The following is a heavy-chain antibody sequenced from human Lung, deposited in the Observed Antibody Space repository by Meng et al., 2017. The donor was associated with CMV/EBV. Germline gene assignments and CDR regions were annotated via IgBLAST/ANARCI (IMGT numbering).Heavy chain of an antibody. CDR3: AKDLLLFGGPNAYFDQ. Sequence: GGSLRLXCAASGFRFDDYGMHWVRQTPGKGLEWVAFIRHDGTNKFYGASVKGRFTISRDNSKSTVYLQMNSLRPEETALYYCAKDLLLFGGPNAYFDQWGQGXLATVSS. CDR1: GFRFDDYG. D-gene: IGHD3-16*01. J-gene: IGHJ4*02. CDR2: IRHDGTNK. V-gene: IGHV3-30*02.